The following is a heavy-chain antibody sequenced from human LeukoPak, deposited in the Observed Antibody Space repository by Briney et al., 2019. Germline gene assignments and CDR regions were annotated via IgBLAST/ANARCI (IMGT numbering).Heavy chain of an antibody. V-gene: IGHV1-46*01. D-gene: IGHD5-18*01. CDR3: ARDRGYNYLFDY. J-gene: IGHJ4*02. CDR1: GYTFSSYY. Sequence: ASVKVSCKASGYTFSSYYMHWVRQAPGQGLEWMGIINPSGGRTSYAQKFQGRVTMTRDTSTSTVYMELRSLRSEDTAVYYCARDRGYNYLFDYWGQGTLVTVSS. CDR2: INPSGGRT.